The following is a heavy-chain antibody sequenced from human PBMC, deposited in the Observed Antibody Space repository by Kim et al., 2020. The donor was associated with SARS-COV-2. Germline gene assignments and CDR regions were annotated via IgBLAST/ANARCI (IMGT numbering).Heavy chain of an antibody. CDR2: SDPEDGET. D-gene: IGHD3-16*01. J-gene: IGHJ6*02. CDR3: ATGTLMGGPPYFYSGLDV. V-gene: IGHV1-24*01. Sequence: ASVKVSCRVSGNTLLELSIHWVRQAPGKGLEWMGDSDPEDGETIYAQKFQGRITMTEDTSTGTAYMELRSLRSEDTAVYYCATGTLMGGPPYFYSGLDVWGQGTTVTVSS. CDR1: GNTLLELS.